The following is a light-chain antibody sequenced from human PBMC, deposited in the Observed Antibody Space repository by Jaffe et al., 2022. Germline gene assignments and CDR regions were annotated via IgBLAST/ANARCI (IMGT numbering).Light chain of an antibody. CDR2: AVT. J-gene: IGLJ1*01. Sequence: QSALTQPASVSGSPGQSITISCTGTSSDVGGYNYVSWYQQHPGKAPKLMIYAVTGRPSGVSNRFSGSKSGNTASLTISGLRTEDEADYYCTSYTSSSTLVYVFGTGTKVTVL. CDR3: TSYTSSSTLVYV. CDR1: SSDVGGYNY. V-gene: IGLV2-14*03.